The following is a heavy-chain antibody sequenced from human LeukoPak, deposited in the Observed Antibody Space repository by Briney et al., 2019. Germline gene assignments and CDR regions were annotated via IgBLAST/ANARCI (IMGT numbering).Heavy chain of an antibody. V-gene: IGHV3-53*01. CDR3: AREGGSYHFDY. J-gene: IGHJ4*02. D-gene: IGHD1-26*01. CDR2: IYSGGST. CDR1: GFSVSSNY. Sequence: GGSLRLSCAASGFSVSSNYMSWVRQAPGKGLEWVSVIYSGGSTYYADSVKGRFTIFRDNSKNTLYLQMNSLRAEDTAVYYCAREGGSYHFDYWGQGTLVTVSS.